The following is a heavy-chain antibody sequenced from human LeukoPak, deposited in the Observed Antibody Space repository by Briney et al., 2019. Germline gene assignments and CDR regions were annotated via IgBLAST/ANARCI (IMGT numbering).Heavy chain of an antibody. CDR3: ARDSYSSSWYFDY. CDR1: GGSISSYY. J-gene: IGHJ4*02. D-gene: IGHD6-13*01. CDR2: IYASGST. Sequence: PSETLSLTCTVSGGSISSYYWSWLRQPAGKGLAGIGRIYASGSTNYNPSPKSRVTMSVDTSKNQFSLKLSSVTAADTAVYYCARDSYSSSWYFDYWGQGTLVTVSS. V-gene: IGHV4-4*07.